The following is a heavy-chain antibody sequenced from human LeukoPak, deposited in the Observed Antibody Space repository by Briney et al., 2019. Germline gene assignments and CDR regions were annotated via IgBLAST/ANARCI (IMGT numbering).Heavy chain of an antibody. D-gene: IGHD6-13*01. J-gene: IGHJ4*02. CDR3: AKMGLAAAGPTDY. CDR1: GFTFSSYG. CDR2: ISYDGSNK. Sequence: PGGSLRLSCAASGFTFSSYGMHWVRQAPGKGLEWVAVISYDGSNKYYADSVKGRFTISRDNPKNTLYLQMNSLRAEDTAVYYCAKMGLAAAGPTDYWGQGTLVTVSS. V-gene: IGHV3-30*18.